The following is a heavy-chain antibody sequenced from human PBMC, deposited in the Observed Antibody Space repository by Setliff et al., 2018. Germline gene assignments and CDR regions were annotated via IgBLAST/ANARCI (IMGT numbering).Heavy chain of an antibody. J-gene: IGHJ5*02. V-gene: IGHV1-8*03. CDR1: GYTFTSYD. Sequence: ASVKVSCKASGYTFTSYDINWVRQATGQGLEWMGWMNPNSGNTGYAQKFQGRVTITRNTSISTAYMELSSLRSEDTAVYYCARGRRGNYDLWSGYSNWFDPWGQGTLVTAPQ. CDR3: ARGRRGNYDLWSGYSNWFDP. CDR2: MNPNSGNT. D-gene: IGHD3-3*01.